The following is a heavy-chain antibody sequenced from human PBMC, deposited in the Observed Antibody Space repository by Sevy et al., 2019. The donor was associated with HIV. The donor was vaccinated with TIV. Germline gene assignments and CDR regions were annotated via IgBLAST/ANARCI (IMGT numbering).Heavy chain of an antibody. Sequence: GGSLRLSCAASGFTFSSYGMHWVRQAPGKGLEWVAVIWYDGSNKYYADSVKGRFTISRDNSKNTLYLQMNSPRAEDTAVYYCARGAGNYYYYYMDVWGKGTTVTVSS. CDR1: GFTFSSYG. CDR3: ARGAGNYYYYYMDV. CDR2: IWYDGSNK. V-gene: IGHV3-33*01. J-gene: IGHJ6*03.